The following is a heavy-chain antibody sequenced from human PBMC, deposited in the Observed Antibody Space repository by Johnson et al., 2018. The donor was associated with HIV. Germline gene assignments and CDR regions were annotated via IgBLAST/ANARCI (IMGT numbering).Heavy chain of an antibody. J-gene: IGHJ3*02. CDR2: IKQDGSNK. CDR3: ALVLGYCSGGSCYDAFDI. CDR1: GSTFSSYW. D-gene: IGHD2-15*01. V-gene: IGHV3-7*02. Sequence: VQLVESGGGLVQPGGSLRLSCAASGSTFSSYWMSWVRQAPGKGLEWVANIKQDGSNKYYADSVKGRFTISRDNSKNTLYLQMNSLRAEDTAVYYCALVLGYCSGGSCYDAFDIWGQGTMVTVSS.